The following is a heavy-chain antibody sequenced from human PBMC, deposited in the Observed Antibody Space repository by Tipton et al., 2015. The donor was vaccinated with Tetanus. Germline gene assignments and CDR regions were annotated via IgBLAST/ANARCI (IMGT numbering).Heavy chain of an antibody. CDR1: GYTFTGYY. V-gene: IGHV1-2*02. J-gene: IGHJ4*02. CDR3: ARPADYGDYAHFDY. D-gene: IGHD4-17*01. CDR2: INPNSGDT. Sequence: QLVQSGAEVKKPGASVKVSCKASGYTFTGYYMHWVRQAPGQGLEWMGWINPNSGDTNYAQKFQGRVTMTRDTSISTAYMELSRLRSDDTAVYYCARPADYGDYAHFDYWGQGTLVTVSS.